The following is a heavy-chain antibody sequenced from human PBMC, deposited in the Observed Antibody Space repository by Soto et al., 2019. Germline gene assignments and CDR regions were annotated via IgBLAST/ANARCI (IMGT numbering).Heavy chain of an antibody. D-gene: IGHD3-10*01. V-gene: IGHV4-59*01. CDR2: IYNSGDT. Sequence: SETLSLTCTVSGTRISNYFWNWIRQSPGKGLEWIGHIYNSGDTNYNPSLKSRVTISVDTSKNQFSLKLSSVTAADTAVYYCSKDGSGNYYNWFDPWGQGFLVTVSS. CDR3: SKDGSGNYYNWFDP. J-gene: IGHJ5*02. CDR1: GTRISNYF.